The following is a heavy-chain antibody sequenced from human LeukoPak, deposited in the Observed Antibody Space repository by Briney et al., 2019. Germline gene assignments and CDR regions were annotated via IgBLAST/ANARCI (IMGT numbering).Heavy chain of an antibody. CDR2: VYVSGST. D-gene: IGHD3-10*01. J-gene: IGHJ4*02. CDR3: ARGLGHASSSYQDY. Sequence: SQTLSLTCTVSNGSVNSEPHYWSWIRKAAGEGLEWLGRVYVSGSTNYNPSLSSRLTMSVNPSSNSFSLNLDSVTASDTAVYYCARGLGHASSSYQDYWGQGIRVTVSS. CDR1: NGSVNSEPHY. V-gene: IGHV4-61*02.